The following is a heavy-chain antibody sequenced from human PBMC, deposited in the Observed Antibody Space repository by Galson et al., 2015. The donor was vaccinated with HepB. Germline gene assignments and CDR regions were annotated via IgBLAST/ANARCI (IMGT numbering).Heavy chain of an antibody. CDR2: IYSGGST. CDR3: ARDHPTNSFDY. Sequence: SLRLSCAASGFTVSSNYMSWVRQAPGKGLEWVSLIYSGGSTYYADSVKGRFTISRDNSKNTLYLQMNSLRAEDTAVYYCARDHPTNSFDYWGQGTLVTVSS. V-gene: IGHV3-66*02. CDR1: GFTVSSNY. J-gene: IGHJ4*02.